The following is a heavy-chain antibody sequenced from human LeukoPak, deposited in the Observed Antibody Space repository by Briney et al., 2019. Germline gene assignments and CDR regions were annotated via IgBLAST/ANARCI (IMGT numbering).Heavy chain of an antibody. V-gene: IGHV1-18*01. J-gene: IGHJ4*02. Sequence: ASVKDSCKASGYTFTSYGVSWVRQAPGQGVEWMGWISAYNGNTNYAQKLQGRVTMTTDTSTSTAYMELRSLRSDDTAVYYCARDQGRKTGTGDWGQGTLVTVSS. CDR3: ARDQGRKTGTGD. D-gene: IGHD1-1*01. CDR1: GYTFTSYG. CDR2: ISAYNGNT.